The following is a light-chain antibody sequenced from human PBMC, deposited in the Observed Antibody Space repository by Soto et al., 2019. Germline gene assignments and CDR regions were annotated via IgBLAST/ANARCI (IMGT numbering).Light chain of an antibody. CDR3: QQYNSYSAYT. CDR2: KAS. J-gene: IGKJ2*01. CDR1: QSISSW. V-gene: IGKV1-5*03. Sequence: DIQMTQSPSTLSASVGDRVTITCRASQSISSWLAWYQQKPGKAPKLLIYKASSLESGVPSRFSCRGSGTEFTLTIRSLQADDFATYYCQQYNSYSAYTFGRGTKLVIK.